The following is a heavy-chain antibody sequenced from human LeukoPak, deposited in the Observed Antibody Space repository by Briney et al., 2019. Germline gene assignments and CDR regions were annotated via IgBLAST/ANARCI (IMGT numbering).Heavy chain of an antibody. CDR1: GFTFSDYY. J-gene: IGHJ4*02. D-gene: IGHD6-6*01. V-gene: IGHV3-11*01. CDR2: ISSSGSTI. Sequence: GGSLRLSCAASGFTFSDYYMSWIRQAPGKGLEWVSYISSSGSTIYYADSVKGRFTISRNNAKNSLYLQMNSLRAEDTAVYYCARDSSSWDYFDYWGQGTLVTVSS. CDR3: ARDSSSWDYFDY.